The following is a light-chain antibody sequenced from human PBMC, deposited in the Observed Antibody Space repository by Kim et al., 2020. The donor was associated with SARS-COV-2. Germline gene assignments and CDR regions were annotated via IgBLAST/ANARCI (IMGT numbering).Light chain of an antibody. CDR2: DAS. CDR1: QSVSSN. J-gene: IGKJ1*01. V-gene: IGKV3-15*01. Sequence: EIVMTQSPATLSVSPGERATLSCRASQSVSSNLAWYQQKPGQDPRLLIFDASARATGVPARFGSSGSGKDFTLTISSLQSEDFAVYYCQKYNNWPRTFGQGNKVDIK. CDR3: QKYNNWPRT.